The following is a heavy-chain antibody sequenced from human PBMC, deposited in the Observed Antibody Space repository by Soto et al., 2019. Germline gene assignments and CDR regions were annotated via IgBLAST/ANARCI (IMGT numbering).Heavy chain of an antibody. V-gene: IGHV4-31*03. CDR1: GGSISSGGYY. Sequence: QVQLQESGPGLVKPSQTLSLTCTVSGGSISSGGYYWSWIRQHPGKGLEWIGYIYYSGSTYYNPSLNLRVTISVETSKIQFSLKLSSVTAADTAVYYCARSSTSANYFDYWGQGTLVTVSS. CDR3: ARSSTSANYFDY. D-gene: IGHD2-2*01. CDR2: IYYSGST. J-gene: IGHJ4*02.